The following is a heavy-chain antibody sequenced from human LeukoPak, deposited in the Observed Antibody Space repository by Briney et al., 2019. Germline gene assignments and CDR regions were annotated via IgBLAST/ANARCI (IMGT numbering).Heavy chain of an antibody. D-gene: IGHD6-19*01. J-gene: IGHJ6*02. V-gene: IGHV4-31*03. CDR2: IYYSGST. CDR3: AREPSGWYTQMDYYYGMDV. Sequence: TSQTLSLTCTVSGGSISSGGYYWSWIRQHPGKGLGWIGYIYYSGSTYYNPSLKSRVTISVDTSKNQFSLKLSSVTAADTAVYYCAREPSGWYTQMDYYYGMDVWGQGTTVTVSS. CDR1: GGSISSGGYY.